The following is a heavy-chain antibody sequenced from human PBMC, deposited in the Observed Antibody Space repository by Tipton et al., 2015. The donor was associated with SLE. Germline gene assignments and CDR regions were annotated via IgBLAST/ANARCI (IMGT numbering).Heavy chain of an antibody. D-gene: IGHD3-3*01. CDR2: IYTSGST. V-gene: IGHV4-4*07. Sequence: TLSLTCTVSGGSISSYYWSWIRQPAGKGLEWIGRIYTSGSTNYNPALKSRVTMSVDTSKNQIYLKLSSVTAADTAVYYCARDKRHITSFGVVTSYYFDYWGQGTLVTVSS. CDR3: ARDKRHITSFGVVTSYYFDY. CDR1: GGSISSYY. J-gene: IGHJ4*02.